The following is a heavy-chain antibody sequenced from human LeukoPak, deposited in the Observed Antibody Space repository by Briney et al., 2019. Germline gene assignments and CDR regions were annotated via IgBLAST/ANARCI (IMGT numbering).Heavy chain of an antibody. D-gene: IGHD6-19*01. CDR3: ARGPNLGYSSGWCLDY. J-gene: IGHJ4*02. Sequence: GASVKVSCKASGYTFTSYDINWVRQATGQGLEWMGWMNPNSGNTGYAQKFQGRVTITRNTSISTAYMELSSLRSEDTAVYYCARGPNLGYSSGWCLDYWGQGTLVTVSS. CDR2: MNPNSGNT. CDR1: GYTFTSYD. V-gene: IGHV1-8*03.